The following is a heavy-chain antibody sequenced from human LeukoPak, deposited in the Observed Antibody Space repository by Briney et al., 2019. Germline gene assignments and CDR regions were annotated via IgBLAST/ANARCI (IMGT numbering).Heavy chain of an antibody. V-gene: IGHV3-23*01. D-gene: IGHD3-22*01. CDR1: GFTFSNYA. CDR2: ISDSGDST. Sequence: GGSLRLSCAASGFTFSNYAMNWVRQAPGKGLEWVSAISDSGDSTFYADSVKGRFTFSRDNSKNTVYLQMNSLRAEDTAIYYCAKEDYDSSGYFPLWGQETLVTVSS. CDR3: AKEDYDSSGYFPL. J-gene: IGHJ4*02.